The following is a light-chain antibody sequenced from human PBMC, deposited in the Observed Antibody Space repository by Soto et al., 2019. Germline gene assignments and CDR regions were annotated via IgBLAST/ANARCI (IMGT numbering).Light chain of an antibody. Sequence: QSALTQPPSVSGSPGQSVTISCTGTSSDVGSYNRVSWYQQPPRTAPKLMIYEVSNRPSGVPDRFSGSKSGNTASLTISGLQAEDEADYYCSLYTSSSTYVFGTGTKVTVL. CDR2: EVS. V-gene: IGLV2-18*01. CDR3: SLYTSSSTYV. CDR1: SSDVGSYNR. J-gene: IGLJ1*01.